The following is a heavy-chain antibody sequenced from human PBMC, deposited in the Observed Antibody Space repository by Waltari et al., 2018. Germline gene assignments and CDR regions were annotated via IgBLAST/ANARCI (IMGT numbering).Heavy chain of an antibody. D-gene: IGHD6-13*01. CDR3: AGDDSSSWGSWFDP. J-gene: IGHJ5*02. CDR2: IYYSGST. CDR1: GGSISSYY. V-gene: IGHV4-59*01. Sequence: QVQLQESGPGLVKPSETLSLTCTVSGGSISSYYWSWIRQPPGKGLEWIGYIYYSGSTNYNPSLKSRVTISVDTSKNQFSLKLSSVTAADTAVYYCAGDDSSSWGSWFDPWGQGTLVTVSS.